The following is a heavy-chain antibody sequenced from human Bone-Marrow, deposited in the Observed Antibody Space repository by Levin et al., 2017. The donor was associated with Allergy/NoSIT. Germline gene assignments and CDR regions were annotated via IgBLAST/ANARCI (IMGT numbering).Heavy chain of an antibody. CDR1: GCSISSCCYH. V-gene: IGHV4-31*03. D-gene: IGHD5-24*01. CDR2: IYYSGST. J-gene: IGHJ4*02. CDR3: AREDGSTFDS. Sequence: PSETLSLTCTVSGCSISSCCYHLICILQHAGKGLEWIGYIYYSGSTYYNPSLKSRAMISLDTSKNQFSLKVPSATAADAAVYYCAREDGSTFDSWGQGTLVTVSS.